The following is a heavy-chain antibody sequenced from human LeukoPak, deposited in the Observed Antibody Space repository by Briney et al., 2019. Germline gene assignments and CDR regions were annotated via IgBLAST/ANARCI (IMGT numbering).Heavy chain of an antibody. CDR3: ARANPAAAGTEGYYYGMDV. J-gene: IGHJ6*02. V-gene: IGHV3-21*01. Sequence: GGSLRLSCAASGFTFSTYYMSWDRQAPGKGLEWVSSINNSSSSIYYANSLRGRFAISRDNAKNSLYLQMNSLRAEDTAVYYCARANPAAAGTEGYYYGMDVWGQGTTVTVSS. CDR1: GFTFSTYY. CDR2: INNSSSSI. D-gene: IGHD6-13*01.